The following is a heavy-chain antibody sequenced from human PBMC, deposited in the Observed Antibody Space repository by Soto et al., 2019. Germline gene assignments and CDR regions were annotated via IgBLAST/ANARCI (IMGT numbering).Heavy chain of an antibody. CDR3: ARDLVSTIGDFDF. CDR1: GYTFIGYY. CDR2: INPNSGAT. D-gene: IGHD5-12*01. J-gene: IGHJ4*02. V-gene: IGHV1-2*02. Sequence: ASVKVSCKTSGYTFIGYYIHWGRQAPGQGLEWMGWINPNSGATNYAQKFQGRVSMTRDTSITTAYMELSRLRSDDTAVYYCARDLVSTIGDFDFWGQGTPVTVS.